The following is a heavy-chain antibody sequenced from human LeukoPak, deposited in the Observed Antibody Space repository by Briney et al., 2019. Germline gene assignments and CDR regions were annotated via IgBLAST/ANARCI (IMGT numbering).Heavy chain of an antibody. CDR2: ITGSGDSR. CDR1: GSTFSSYA. CDR3: AKLCTGPFDY. Sequence: GGSLRLSCVASGSTFSSYAMSWVRQAPGKGLEWVSAITGSGDSRYYTDSVKGRFTISRDNSKNTLYLQMNSLRAEDTALYYCAKLCTGPFDYWGQGTLVTVSS. V-gene: IGHV3-23*01. J-gene: IGHJ4*02. D-gene: IGHD2-8*02.